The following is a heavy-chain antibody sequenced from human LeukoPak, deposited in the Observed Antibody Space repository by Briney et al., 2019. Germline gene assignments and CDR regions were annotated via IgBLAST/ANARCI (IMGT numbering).Heavy chain of an antibody. D-gene: IGHD2-15*01. CDR1: GYSISSGYY. CDR3: ARQLSSSAWDY. V-gene: IGHV4-38-2*01. Sequence: SETLSPTCAVSGYSISSGYYWGWIRQPPGKGPQWIGSIYHSGSTYYNPSLKSRVTISVDTSKNQFSLKLSSVTAADTAVYYCARQLSSSAWDYWGQGTLVTVSS. CDR2: IYHSGST. J-gene: IGHJ4*02.